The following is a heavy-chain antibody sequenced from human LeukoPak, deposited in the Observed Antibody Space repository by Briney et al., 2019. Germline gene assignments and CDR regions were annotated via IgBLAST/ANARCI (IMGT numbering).Heavy chain of an antibody. D-gene: IGHD3-16*01. CDR1: GGSISGLY. V-gene: IGHV4-59*11. Sequence: PSETLSLTCTVSGGSISGLYWSWVRQPPGKGLEWIGDVYYSGSTHQNPSLKSRVTISVDTSKNQFSLKLRSVTAADTAVYYCARVMGDLASLYHMDVWGKGTTVTVSS. J-gene: IGHJ6*03. CDR2: VYYSGST. CDR3: ARVMGDLASLYHMDV.